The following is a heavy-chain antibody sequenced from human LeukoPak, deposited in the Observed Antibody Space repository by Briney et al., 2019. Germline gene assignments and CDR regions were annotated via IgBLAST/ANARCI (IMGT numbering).Heavy chain of an antibody. CDR1: GFTVSSNY. J-gene: IGHJ6*03. D-gene: IGHD2-21*01. CDR2: IYSGGST. V-gene: IGHV3-66*01. Sequence: GGSLRLSCAASGFTVSSNYMSWVRQAPGKGLEWVSVIYSGGSTYYADSVKGRFTISRDNSKNTLYLQMNSLRAEDTAVYYCARVHTYYYYMDVWGKGTTVTVSS. CDR3: ARVHTYYYYMDV.